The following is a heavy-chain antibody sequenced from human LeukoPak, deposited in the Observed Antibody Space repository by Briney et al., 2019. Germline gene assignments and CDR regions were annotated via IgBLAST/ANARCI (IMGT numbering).Heavy chain of an antibody. CDR1: GFTFSSYA. D-gene: IGHD1-7*01. CDR2: ISGSGGST. V-gene: IGHV3-23*01. Sequence: GGSLRLSCAASGFTFSSYAMSWVRQAPGKGLEWVSAISGSGGSTYYADSVKGRFTISRDNSKNTLYLQMNSLRAEDTAVYYCAKGYNWNYGIWLDPWGQGTLVTVSS. J-gene: IGHJ5*02. CDR3: AKGYNWNYGIWLDP.